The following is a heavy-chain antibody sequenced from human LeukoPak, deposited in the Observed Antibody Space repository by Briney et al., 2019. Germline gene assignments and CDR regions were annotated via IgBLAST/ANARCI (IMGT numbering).Heavy chain of an antibody. V-gene: IGHV3-15*01. CDR2: IKSKVHGGTI. CDR1: GFTFSNAW. J-gene: IGHJ5*02. Sequence: GGSLRLSCAASGFTFSNAWMNWVRQGPGKGLEWVGRIKSKVHGGTIDYAAPVKGRFTISGDDSKNTLYLQMNSLKTEDTAVYYCTAEDGWFDPWGQGTLVTVSS. CDR3: TAEDGWFDP.